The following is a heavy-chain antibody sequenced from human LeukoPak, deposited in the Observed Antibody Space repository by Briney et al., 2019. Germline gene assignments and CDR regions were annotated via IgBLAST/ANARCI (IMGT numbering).Heavy chain of an antibody. CDR3: ARERPWTRSAFDN. CDR2: ISYDGSNK. J-gene: IGHJ4*01. CDR1: GFTFSSYG. Sequence: GGSLRLSCAASGFTFSSYGMHWVRQAPGKGLEWVAVISYDGSNKYYADSVKGRFTISRDNSKNTLYLQMNSLRAEDTAVYYCARERPWTRSAFDNWGHGTVVTVSS. D-gene: IGHD2-2*01. V-gene: IGHV3-30*03.